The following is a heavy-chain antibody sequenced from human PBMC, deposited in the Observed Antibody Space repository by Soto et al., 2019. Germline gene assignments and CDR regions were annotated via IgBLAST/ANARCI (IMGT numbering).Heavy chain of an antibody. D-gene: IGHD3-10*01. CDR1: GYTFTGYY. CDR2: INPNSGGT. Sequence: ASVKVSCKASGYTFTGYYMHWVRQAPGQGLEWMGWINPNSGGTNYAQKFQGWVTMTRDTSISTAYMELSRLRSDDTAVFYFASEAFGSLFWFGESIQYYYYGMDVWGQGTTVTVSS. V-gene: IGHV1-2*04. CDR3: ASEAFGSLFWFGESIQYYYYGMDV. J-gene: IGHJ6*02.